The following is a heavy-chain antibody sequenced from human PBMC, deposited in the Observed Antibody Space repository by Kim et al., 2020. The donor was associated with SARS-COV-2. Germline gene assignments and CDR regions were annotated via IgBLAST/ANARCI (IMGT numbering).Heavy chain of an antibody. CDR3: ARDPGLLMAYYYDSSGYYYDY. CDR2: IWYDGSNK. Sequence: GGSLRLSCAASGFTFSSYGMHWVRQAPGKGLEWVAVIWYDGSNKYYADSVKGRFTISRDNSKNTLYLQMNSLRAEDTAVYYCARDPGLLMAYYYDSSGYYYDYWGQGTLVTVSS. J-gene: IGHJ4*02. V-gene: IGHV3-33*01. CDR1: GFTFSSYG. D-gene: IGHD3-22*01.